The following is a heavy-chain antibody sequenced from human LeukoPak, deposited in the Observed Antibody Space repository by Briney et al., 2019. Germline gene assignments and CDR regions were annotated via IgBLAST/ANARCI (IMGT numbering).Heavy chain of an antibody. CDR2: INPSGGST. D-gene: IGHD2/OR15-2a*01. CDR1: GYTFTSYY. CDR3: ASPLSTALPHDAFDI. J-gene: IGHJ3*02. V-gene: IGHV1-46*01. Sequence: AASVKVSCKASGYTFTSYYMHWVRQAPGQGLEWMGIINPSGGSTSCAQKFQGRVIMTRDMSTSTVYMELSSLRSEDTAVYYCASPLSTALPHDAFDIWGQGTMVTVSS.